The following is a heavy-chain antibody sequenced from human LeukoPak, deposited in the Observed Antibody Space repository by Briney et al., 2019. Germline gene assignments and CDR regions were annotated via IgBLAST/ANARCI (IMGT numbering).Heavy chain of an antibody. Sequence: PSETLSLTCTVSGGSISSYYWSWIRQPPGKGLEWIGYIYYSGSTNYNPSLKSRVTISVDTSKNQFSLKLSSVTAADTAVYYCARGLPITGTTFYYYGMDVWGQGTTVTVSS. CDR1: GGSISSYY. D-gene: IGHD1-7*01. CDR3: ARGLPITGTTFYYYGMDV. V-gene: IGHV4-59*12. CDR2: IYYSGST. J-gene: IGHJ6*02.